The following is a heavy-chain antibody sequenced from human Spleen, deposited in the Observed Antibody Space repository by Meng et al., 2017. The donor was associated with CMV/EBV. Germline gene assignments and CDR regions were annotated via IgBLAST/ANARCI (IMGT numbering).Heavy chain of an antibody. J-gene: IGHJ4*02. CDR3: ERDSPPGLFDY. D-gene: IGHD1-14*01. CDR1: GFTFSVYS. Sequence: GGSLRLSCAASGFTFSVYSMNWVRQAPGKGLEWVSSISTSSSYLNYADSVKGRFTISRDNAKNSLYLQMNGLRAEDTAVYYCERDSPPGLFDYWGQGALVTVSS. V-gene: IGHV3-21*01. CDR2: ISTSSSYL.